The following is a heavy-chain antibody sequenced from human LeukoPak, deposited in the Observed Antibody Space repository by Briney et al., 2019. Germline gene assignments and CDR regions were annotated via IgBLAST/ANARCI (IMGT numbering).Heavy chain of an antibody. Sequence: ASVKVSCKASGYTFTGYYMHWVRQAPGQGLEWMGWINPNSGGTNYAQKFQGWVTMTRDTSISTAYMELSRLRSDDTAVYYCARAVGTARPDFDYWGQGTLVTVSS. V-gene: IGHV1-2*04. J-gene: IGHJ4*02. CDR2: INPNSGGT. D-gene: IGHD6-6*01. CDR3: ARAVGTARPDFDY. CDR1: GYTFTGYY.